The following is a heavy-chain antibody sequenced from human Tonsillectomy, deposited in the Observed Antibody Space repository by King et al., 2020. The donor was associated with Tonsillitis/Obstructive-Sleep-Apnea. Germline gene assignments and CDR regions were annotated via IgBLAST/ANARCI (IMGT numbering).Heavy chain of an antibody. CDR3: ARDSQYYDFWSGYYNGNYYYYYYMDV. D-gene: IGHD3-3*01. Sequence: VQLVQSGAEVKKPGSSVKVSCKASGGTFSSYAISWVRQAPGQGLEWMGGIIPIFGTANYAQKFQGRVTITADESTSTAYMELSRRRSEDTAVYYCARDSQYYDFWSGYYNGNYYYYYYMDVWGKGTTVTVSS. V-gene: IGHV1-69*12. J-gene: IGHJ6*03. CDR2: IIPIFGTA. CDR1: GGTFSSYA.